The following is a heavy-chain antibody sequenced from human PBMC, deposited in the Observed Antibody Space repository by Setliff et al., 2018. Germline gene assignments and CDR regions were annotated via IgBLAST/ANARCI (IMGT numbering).Heavy chain of an antibody. CDR1: GVSINSFNW. J-gene: IGHJ5*02. Sequence: SETLSLTCAVSGVSINSFNWWSWVRQSPGKGLEWIGEIYHDGNSNFNPSVHYSPSLKSRVTMSVDTSKNHVSLKLSSVTAADTSVYYCASRYCSSTNCWNWFDPWGQGTLVTVSS. V-gene: IGHV4-4*02. CDR3: ASRYCSSTNCWNWFDP. CDR2: IYHDGNS. D-gene: IGHD2-2*01.